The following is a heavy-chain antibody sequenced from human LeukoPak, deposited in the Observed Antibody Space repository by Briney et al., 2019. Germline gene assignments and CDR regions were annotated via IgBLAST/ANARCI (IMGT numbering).Heavy chain of an antibody. D-gene: IGHD6-19*01. CDR2: IFGSGGST. CDR3: AKTTTGYSSGRFPGWPVDY. Sequence: GALRLSCAASGFTFSSYAMYWVRQAPGKGLEWVSGIFGSGGSTHYADSVKGRFTISRDNSKNTVYLQMNSLRAEDTAVYYCAKTTTGYSSGRFPGWPVDYWGQGTLVTVSS. CDR1: GFTFSSYA. V-gene: IGHV3-23*01. J-gene: IGHJ4*02.